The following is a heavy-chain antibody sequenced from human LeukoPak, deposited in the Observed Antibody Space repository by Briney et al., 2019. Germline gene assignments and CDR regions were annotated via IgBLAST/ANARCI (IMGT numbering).Heavy chain of an antibody. CDR2: ISDSGGST. CDR3: AKGLYSSSSYFDY. D-gene: IGHD6-6*01. V-gene: IGHV3-23*01. Sequence: GGSLRLSCAASGFTFSSYVMSWVRQAPGKGLEWVSAISDSGGSTFYADSVEGRLTISRDNSKNTLYLQMNSLRAEDTAVYYCAKGLYSSSSYFDYWGQGTLVTVSS. J-gene: IGHJ4*02. CDR1: GFTFSSYV.